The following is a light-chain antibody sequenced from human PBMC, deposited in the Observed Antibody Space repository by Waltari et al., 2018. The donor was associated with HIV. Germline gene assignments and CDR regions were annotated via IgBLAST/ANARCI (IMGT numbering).Light chain of an antibody. CDR2: RNG. J-gene: IGLJ2*01. V-gene: IGLV1-47*01. Sequence: SVVTQPPSASGTPGQRVTIPCSGNTSNIGRNYVFWYQHLPGPAPKLLIHRNGQRPAGVPDRFSGSTSGPSASLASSGLRSEDEADYYCVTWDDSLRGVVFGGGTKVAVL. CDR3: VTWDDSLRGVV. CDR1: TSNIGRNY.